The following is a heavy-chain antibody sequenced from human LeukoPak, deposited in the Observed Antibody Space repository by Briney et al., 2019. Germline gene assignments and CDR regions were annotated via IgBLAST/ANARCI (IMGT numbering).Heavy chain of an antibody. CDR1: GGSFSGYY. D-gene: IGHD2-15*01. CDR2: INHSGST. CDR3: ATYCSGGSCYSGFDY. Sequence: SETLSLTCAVYGGSFSGYYWSWIRQPPGKGLEWIGEINHSGSTNHNPSLKSRVTISVDTSKNQFSLKLSSVTAADTAVYYCATYCSGGSCYSGFDYWGQGTLVTVSS. J-gene: IGHJ4*02. V-gene: IGHV4-34*01.